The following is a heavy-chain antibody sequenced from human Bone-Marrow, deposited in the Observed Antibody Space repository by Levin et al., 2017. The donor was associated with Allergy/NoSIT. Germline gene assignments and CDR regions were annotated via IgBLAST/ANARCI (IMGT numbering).Heavy chain of an antibody. V-gene: IGHV3-30*18. CDR1: GFTFSISG. D-gene: IGHD6-13*01. CDR2: ITYDGSNK. Sequence: SCAASGFTFSISGMHWVRQAPGKGLEWVALITYDGSNKYYVDSVKGRFTISRHNPKKTVYLHMDNLRPEDTAVYYCAKDRGSSWAFDSWGPGTLVTVSS. CDR3: AKDRGSSWAFDS. J-gene: IGHJ4*02.